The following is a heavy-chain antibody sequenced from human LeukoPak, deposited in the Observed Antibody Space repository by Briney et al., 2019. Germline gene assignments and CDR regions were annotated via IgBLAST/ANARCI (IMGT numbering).Heavy chain of an antibody. D-gene: IGHD1-1*01. J-gene: IGHJ4*02. CDR3: ARSPWDRTYFDY. CDR1: GFTVSSNY. Sequence: GGSLRLSCAASGFTVSSNYMSWVRQAPGKGLEWVSVIYSGGSTYYADSVKGRFTISRDNSKNTLYLQMNSLRAEDTAVYYCARSPWDRTYFDYWGQGTLVTVSS. CDR2: IYSGGST. V-gene: IGHV3-53*01.